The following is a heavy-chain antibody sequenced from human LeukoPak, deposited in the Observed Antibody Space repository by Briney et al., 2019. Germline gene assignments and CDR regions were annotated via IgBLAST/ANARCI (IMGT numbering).Heavy chain of an antibody. J-gene: IGHJ4*02. CDR3: ARESFQFYYGSGSSPYYFDY. D-gene: IGHD3-10*01. CDR2: IYTSGST. V-gene: IGHV4-4*07. Sequence: SETLSLTCTVSGGSISSYYWNWIRQPAGKGLEWIGRIYTSGSTNYNPSLKSRVTMSVDTSKNQFSLKLSSVTAADTAVYYCARESFQFYYGSGSSPYYFDYWGQGTLVTVSS. CDR1: GGSISSYY.